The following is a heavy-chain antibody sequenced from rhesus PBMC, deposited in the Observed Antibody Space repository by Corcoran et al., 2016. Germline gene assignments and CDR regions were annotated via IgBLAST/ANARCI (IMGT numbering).Heavy chain of an antibody. J-gene: IGHJ4*01. CDR2: VDPEDGEA. D-gene: IGHD6-25*01. CDR3: AKGVRQLENLYY. V-gene: IGHV1-111*02. CDR1: GYTFTDYY. Sequence: VQLVQSGAEVKKPGSSVKVSCKASGYTFTDYYLHWVRQAPGKGLEWMGSVDPEDGEAIHAHKFQDRVIITADTSTDTAYMELSSLRSEDTAVYYCAKGVRQLENLYYWGQGVLVTVSS.